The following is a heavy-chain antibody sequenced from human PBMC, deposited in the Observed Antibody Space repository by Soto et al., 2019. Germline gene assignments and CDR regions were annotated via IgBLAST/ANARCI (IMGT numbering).Heavy chain of an antibody. CDR1: GFTFSDYY. CDR3: ARQYSGYDSDYYYYYYGMDV. CDR2: ISSSGSTI. J-gene: IGHJ6*02. D-gene: IGHD5-12*01. Sequence: QVQLVESGGGLVKPGGSLRLSCAASGFTFSDYYMSWIRQAPGKGLEWVSYISSSGSTINYADSVKSRFTVSRDNAKNSLDLQMNSLRAEDTAVYYCARQYSGYDSDYYYYYYGMDVWGQGTTVTVSS. V-gene: IGHV3-11*01.